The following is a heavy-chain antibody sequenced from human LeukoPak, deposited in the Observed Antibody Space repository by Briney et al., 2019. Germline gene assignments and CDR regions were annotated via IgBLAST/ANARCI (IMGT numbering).Heavy chain of an antibody. J-gene: IGHJ4*02. V-gene: IGHV4-61*01. Sequence: SETLSLTCTVSGGSVSSGSYYWSWIRQPPGKGLEWIGYIYYSGSTNYNPSLKSRVTISVGTSKNQFSLKLSSVTAADTAVYYCARASTDEYYYDSSGYYSYYFDYWGRGTLVTVSS. CDR3: ARASTDEYYYDSSGYYSYYFDY. CDR1: GGSVSSGSYY. CDR2: IYYSGST. D-gene: IGHD3-22*01.